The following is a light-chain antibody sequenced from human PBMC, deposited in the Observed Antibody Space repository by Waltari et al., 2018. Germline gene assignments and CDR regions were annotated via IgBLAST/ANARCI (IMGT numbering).Light chain of an antibody. CDR3: QQYGSSPLT. Sequence: EIVLTQSPGTLSLSPGERATLSCRASQSVSGSDLAWYQQKPGQAPRLLIYGASSRATCIPDRFSGSGSGTDFTLTISRLEPEDFAVYYCQQYGSSPLTFGGGTKVEIK. V-gene: IGKV3-20*01. CDR2: GAS. CDR1: QSVSGSD. J-gene: IGKJ4*01.